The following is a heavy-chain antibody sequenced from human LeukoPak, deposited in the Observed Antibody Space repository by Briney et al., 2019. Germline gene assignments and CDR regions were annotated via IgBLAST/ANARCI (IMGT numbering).Heavy chain of an antibody. J-gene: IGHJ3*02. D-gene: IGHD3-22*01. V-gene: IGHV3-74*01. CDR3: ARDPYDTFAFDI. Sequence: GGSLRLSCAASGITLRSYWMHWVRQAPGKGLVWASRINTDGSRTTYADSAKGRFTISRDNAKNTLYLQMNSLRAEDTAVYYCARDPYDTFAFDIWGQGTMVTVSS. CDR1: GITLRSYW. CDR2: INTDGSRT.